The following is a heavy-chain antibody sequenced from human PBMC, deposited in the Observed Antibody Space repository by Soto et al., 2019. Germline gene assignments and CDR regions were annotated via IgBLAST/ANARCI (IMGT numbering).Heavy chain of an antibody. CDR3: VRTSLVVAAATREDY. CDR1: GFTFSSYW. J-gene: IGHJ4*02. Sequence: EVQLVESGGGLVQPGASLRLSCAASGFTFSSYWMHWVRQAPGKGLVWVSRINSDGSSTSYAGSVKGRFIISRDNAKNTFYLEINSPSVENKAVYYCVRTSLVVAAATREDYWGQGTLVTVSS. V-gene: IGHV3-74*01. CDR2: INSDGSST. D-gene: IGHD2-15*01.